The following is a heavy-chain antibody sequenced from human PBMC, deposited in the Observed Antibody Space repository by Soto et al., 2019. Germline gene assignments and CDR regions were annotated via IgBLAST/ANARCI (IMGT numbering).Heavy chain of an antibody. CDR3: ASRPIAAAGNWFDP. D-gene: IGHD6-13*01. V-gene: IGHV3-7*03. J-gene: IGHJ5*02. CDR1: GFTFSSYW. Sequence: LRLSCAASGFTFSSYWMSWVRQAPGEGLEWVANIKQDGSEKYYVDSVKGRFTISRDNAKNSLYLQMNSLRAEDTAVYYCASRPIAAAGNWFDPWGQGTLVTVSS. CDR2: IKQDGSEK.